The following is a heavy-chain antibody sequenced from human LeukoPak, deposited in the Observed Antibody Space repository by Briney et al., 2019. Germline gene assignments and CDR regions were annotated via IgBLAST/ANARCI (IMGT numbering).Heavy chain of an antibody. D-gene: IGHD2-15*01. J-gene: IGHJ4*02. CDR3: AKDYYAKVVAGVDY. CDR2: IWYDGSNK. CDR1: GLTFSSYG. V-gene: IGHV3-33*06. Sequence: GRSLRLSCAASGLTFSSYGMHWVRQAPGKGLEWVAVIWYDGSNKYYADSVKGRFTISRDNSKNTLYLQMNSLRAEDTAVYYCAKDYYAKVVAGVDYWGQGTLVTVSS.